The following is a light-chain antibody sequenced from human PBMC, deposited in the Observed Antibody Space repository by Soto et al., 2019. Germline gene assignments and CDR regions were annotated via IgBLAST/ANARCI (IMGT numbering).Light chain of an antibody. J-gene: IGLJ2*01. Sequence: QSVLTQPASVSGSPGQSITISCTGTSSDVGGYNYVSWYQQHPGKAPKLMIYDVSNRPSGVSNRFSGSKSGNTASLTISGLQAEDEADYYCNSYTSRSTGVFGGGTKLTVL. V-gene: IGLV2-14*01. CDR3: NSYTSRSTGV. CDR1: SSDVGGYNY. CDR2: DVS.